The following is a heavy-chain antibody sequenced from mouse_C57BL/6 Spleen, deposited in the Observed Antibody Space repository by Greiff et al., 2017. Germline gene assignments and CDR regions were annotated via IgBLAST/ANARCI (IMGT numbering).Heavy chain of an antibody. CDR3: ARDRGNDLVCALDY. V-gene: IGHV5-16*01. D-gene: IGHD6-2*01. CDR2: INTDGSST. J-gene: IGHJ4*01. CDR1: GFTFSDYY. Sequence: EVKVVESERGLVQPGSSMKISCTASGFTFSDYYMNWVRQVPEKGLEWVANINTDGSSTNYLDSLKSRFIISRDNAKNSRYQKMRRLKTEDTSTYYCARDRGNDLVCALDYGGQGTTVTVAS.